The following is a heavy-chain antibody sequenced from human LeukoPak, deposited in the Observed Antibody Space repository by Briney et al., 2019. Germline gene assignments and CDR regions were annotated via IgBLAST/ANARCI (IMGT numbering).Heavy chain of an antibody. CDR2: ISTSGSYI. D-gene: IGHD3-16*01. Sequence: PGGSLRLSCAASGFTFSSYEMNWVRQAPGKGLEWVSSISTSGSYIYYADSAKGRFTISRDNAKNSLYLQMNSLRAEDTAVYYCASDPGGGGWYFDLWGRGTLVTVSS. CDR1: GFTFSSYE. J-gene: IGHJ2*01. CDR3: ASDPGGGGWYFDL. V-gene: IGHV3-21*01.